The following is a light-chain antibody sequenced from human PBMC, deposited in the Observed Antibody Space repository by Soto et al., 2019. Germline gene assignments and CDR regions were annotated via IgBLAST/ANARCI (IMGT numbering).Light chain of an antibody. Sequence: QLVLTQSPSASASLGASVKLTCTLSSGHNNYAIAWHQQQPEKGPRYLMLLNSDGSHNKGDGIPDRFSGSSSGSERYLTISSLQSEDEADYYCQTWGTGIQVFGGGTQLTVL. CDR2: LNSDGSH. CDR1: SGHNNYA. CDR3: QTWGTGIQV. J-gene: IGLJ2*01. V-gene: IGLV4-69*01.